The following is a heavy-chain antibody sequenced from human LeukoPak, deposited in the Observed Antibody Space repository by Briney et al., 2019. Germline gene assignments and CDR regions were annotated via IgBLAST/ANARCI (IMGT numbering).Heavy chain of an antibody. D-gene: IGHD4-17*01. CDR2: ISGRGA. J-gene: IGHJ3*02. Sequence: PGGSLRLSCAASGFTFSSYALTWVRQAPGKGLEWVSSISGRGAYYADSVKGRFTISRDNSKSTLFLQLNSLRAEDTDLYYCSKDPNGDYVGAFDTWGPGTMVTVSS. CDR1: GFTFSSYA. CDR3: SKDPNGDYVGAFDT. V-gene: IGHV3-23*01.